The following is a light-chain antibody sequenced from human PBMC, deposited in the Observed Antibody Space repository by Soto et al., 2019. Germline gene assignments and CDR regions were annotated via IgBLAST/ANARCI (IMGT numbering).Light chain of an antibody. CDR3: QQSYSTPYT. V-gene: IGKV1-39*01. CDR2: GAS. J-gene: IGKJ2*01. CDR1: QSISAY. Sequence: DIQMTQSPSSLSASVGDRVTITCRASQSISAYLNWYQQKPGKAPKVLIYGASSLESGVPSRFSGSRSGTDFTLTVSSLQPEDFATYYCQQSYSTPYTFGQGTKLEIK.